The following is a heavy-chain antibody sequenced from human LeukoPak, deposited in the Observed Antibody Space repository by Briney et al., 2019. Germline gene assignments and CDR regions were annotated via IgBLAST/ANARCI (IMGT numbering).Heavy chain of an antibody. CDR2: ISSSSSYI. V-gene: IGHV3-21*01. D-gene: IGHD3-10*01. CDR1: GFTFNSLS. Sequence: KAGGSLRLSCAASGFTFNSLSMNWVRQAPGKGLEWVSSISSSSSYIYYADSVKGRFTISRDNAKNSLYLQMNSLRAEDTAVYYCARGKILDFCGQGTLVTVSS. CDR3: ARGKILDF. J-gene: IGHJ1*01.